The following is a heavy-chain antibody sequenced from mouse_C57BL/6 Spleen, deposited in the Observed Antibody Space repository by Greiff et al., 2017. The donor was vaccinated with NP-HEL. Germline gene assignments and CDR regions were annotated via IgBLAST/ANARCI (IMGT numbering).Heavy chain of an antibody. CDR2: IDPSDSYT. CDR1: GYTFTSYW. Sequence: VKLQQPGAELVMPGASVKLSCKASGYTFTSYWMHWVKQRPGQGLEWIGEIDPSDSYTNYNQKFKGKSTLTVDKSSSTAYMQLSSLTSEDSAVYYCARTLYYYGSSYVNFDYWGQGTTLTVSS. J-gene: IGHJ2*01. CDR3: ARTLYYYGSSYVNFDY. V-gene: IGHV1-69*01. D-gene: IGHD1-1*01.